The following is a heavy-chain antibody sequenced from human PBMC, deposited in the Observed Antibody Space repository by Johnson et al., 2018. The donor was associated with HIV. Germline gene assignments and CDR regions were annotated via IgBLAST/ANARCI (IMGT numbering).Heavy chain of an antibody. CDR3: AREGTNGVSPGAFDI. J-gene: IGHJ3*02. Sequence: VQVLESGGGLIQTGGSLRLSCVASGFIVSDKDMSWVRQAPGKGLEWVANIKYDKSEKYYVDSVKGRFTISRDNSRNTLYLQMNSLRAEDTAVYYCAREGTNGVSPGAFDIWGQGTMVTVSS. CDR2: IKYDKSEK. CDR1: GFIVSDKD. D-gene: IGHD2-8*01. V-gene: IGHV3-7*03.